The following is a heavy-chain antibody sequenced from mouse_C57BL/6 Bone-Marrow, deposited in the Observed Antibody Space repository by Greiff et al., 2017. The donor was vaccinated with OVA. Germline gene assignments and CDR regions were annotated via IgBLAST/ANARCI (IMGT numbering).Heavy chain of an antibody. D-gene: IGHD2-5*01. CDR3: TRVTTVYYSNYWYFDV. V-gene: IGHV5-9-1*02. J-gene: IGHJ1*03. CDR1: GFTFSSYA. Sequence: EVKLMESGEGLVKPGGSLKLSCAASGFTFSSYAMSWVRQTPEKRLEWVAYISSGGDYIYYADTVKGRFTISRDNARNTLYLQRSSLKSEDTAMYYCTRVTTVYYSNYWYFDVWGTGTTVTASS. CDR2: ISSGGDYI.